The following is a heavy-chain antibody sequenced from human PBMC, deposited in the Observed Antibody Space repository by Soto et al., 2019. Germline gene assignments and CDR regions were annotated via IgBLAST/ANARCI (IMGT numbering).Heavy chain of an antibody. J-gene: IGHJ3*02. CDR2: IWYDGSNK. D-gene: IGHD3-22*01. CDR1: GFTFSSYG. Sequence: GGSLRLSCAASGFTFSSYGMHWVRQAPGKGLEWVAVIWYDGSNKYYADSVKGRFTISRDNSKNTLYLQMNSLRAEDTAVYHCARAGDSSRYAFDIWGQGTMVTVSS. CDR3: ARAGDSSRYAFDI. V-gene: IGHV3-33*01.